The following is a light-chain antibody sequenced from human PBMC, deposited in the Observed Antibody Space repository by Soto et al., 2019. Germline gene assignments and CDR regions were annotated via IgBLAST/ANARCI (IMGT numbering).Light chain of an antibody. Sequence: EIVLTQSPATLSLSPGERATLSCRASQSVGSYLAWYQQKPGQAPRLLIYGASTRATGIPARFSGSGSGTEFTLTISSLEPEDFAVYYCQQRSNWPRTFGQGTKVDI. J-gene: IGKJ1*01. V-gene: IGKV3-11*01. CDR3: QQRSNWPRT. CDR2: GAS. CDR1: QSVGSY.